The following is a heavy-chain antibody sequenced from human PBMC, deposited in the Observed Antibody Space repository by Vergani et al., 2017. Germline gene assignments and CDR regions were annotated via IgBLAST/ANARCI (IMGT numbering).Heavy chain of an antibody. CDR1: GYTFADNA. J-gene: IGHJ6*03. CDR3: ARGGCNGPRCYTQYNYYYFIDV. CDR2: INPNTGGS. D-gene: IGHD2-2*02. Sequence: QVQMVQSGSELKKPGASVKLSCKAFGYTFADNAINWLRQAPGQGLEWIGWINPNTGGSNLAQNFQGRVTLTRDTSTRTFYLELSRLKSDDTAVYYCARGGCNGPRCYTQYNYYYFIDVWATGTTVTVSS. V-gene: IGHV1-2*02.